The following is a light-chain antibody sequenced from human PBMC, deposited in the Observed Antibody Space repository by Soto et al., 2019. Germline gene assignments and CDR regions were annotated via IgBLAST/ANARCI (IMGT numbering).Light chain of an antibody. Sequence: QSVLSQPASVSGSPGQSITISCTGTSSGVGGYNFVSWYQHHPGKAPKLIIYEVNNRPSGVSNRFSGSKSGNTASLTISGLQAEDEADYYCNSYTSSATLVFGGGTQLTVL. V-gene: IGLV2-14*01. CDR1: SSGVGGYNF. CDR2: EVN. J-gene: IGLJ2*01. CDR3: NSYTSSATLV.